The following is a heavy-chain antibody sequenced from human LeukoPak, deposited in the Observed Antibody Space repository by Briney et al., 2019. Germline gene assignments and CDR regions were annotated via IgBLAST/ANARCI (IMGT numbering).Heavy chain of an antibody. D-gene: IGHD2-8*01. CDR3: ARVNGGNNYHFDY. CDR2: FNPYSGGT. Sequence: ASVKVSCKASGYTFTVYYVHWVRQAPGQGLEWMGWFNPYSGGTNYAQKFQGRVAMTSDTSISTAYMELSRLRSDDTAVYYCARVNGGNNYHFDYWGQGTLVTVSS. CDR1: GYTFTVYY. V-gene: IGHV1-2*02. J-gene: IGHJ4*02.